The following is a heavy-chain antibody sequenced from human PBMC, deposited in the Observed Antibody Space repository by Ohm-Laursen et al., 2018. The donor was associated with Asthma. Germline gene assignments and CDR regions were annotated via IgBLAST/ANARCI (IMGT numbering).Heavy chain of an antibody. CDR3: ARGGARAYCGGDCYSY. CDR2: IYSGGST. D-gene: IGHD2-21*02. J-gene: IGHJ4*02. CDR1: GFTVSSNY. Sequence: SLRLSCAASGFTVSSNYMSWVRQAPGKGLEWVSVIYSGGSTYYADSVKGRFTISRDNSKNTLYLQTNSLRAEDTAVYYCARGGARAYCGGDCYSYWGQGTLVTVSS. V-gene: IGHV3-53*01.